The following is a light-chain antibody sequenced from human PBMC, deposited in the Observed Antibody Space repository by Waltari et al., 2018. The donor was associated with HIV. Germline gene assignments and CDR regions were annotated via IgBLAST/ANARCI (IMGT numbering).Light chain of an antibody. V-gene: IGKV3-20*01. J-gene: IGKJ2*03. CDR2: ATS. Sequence: EIVLTQSPGTLSLSPRERATLSCRASQTVTNNYLAWYQQKAGQAPRLLIYATSTRATGIPDRFSGSGSGTDFTLTISRLEPEDFAMYYCQQYVTTLYSFGQGTKLEIK. CDR1: QTVTNNY. CDR3: QQYVTTLYS.